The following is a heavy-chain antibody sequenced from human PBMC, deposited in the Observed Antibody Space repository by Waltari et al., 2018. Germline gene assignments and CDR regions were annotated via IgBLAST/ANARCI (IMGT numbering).Heavy chain of an antibody. CDR2: ITSKSDGATT. CDR3: TTHDAPWGG. CDR1: GFRLNPAW. D-gene: IGHD7-27*01. Sequence: EVQMVVSGGGSVKRGDSLRPSCVASGFRLNPAWLTWVRQAPGKGLGGGGRITSKSDGATTDYAAPVKGRFTISREDSQNMVFQQMNSLRTEDTAVYFCTTHDAPWGGWRHGTLVTVSS. V-gene: IGHV3-15*01. J-gene: IGHJ4*01.